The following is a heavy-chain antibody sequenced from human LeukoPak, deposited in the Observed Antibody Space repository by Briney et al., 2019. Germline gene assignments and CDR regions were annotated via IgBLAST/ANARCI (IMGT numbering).Heavy chain of an antibody. Sequence: ASVKVSCKASGYTFTGYYMHWVRQAPGQGLEWMGWINPNSGGTNYAQKFQGRVTMTRDTSISTAYMELSRLRSDDTAVYYCATDTQLSRYDYYYYYMDVWGKGTTVTISS. CDR2: INPNSGGT. CDR3: ATDTQLSRYDYYYYYMDV. V-gene: IGHV1-2*02. CDR1: GYTFTGYY. J-gene: IGHJ6*03. D-gene: IGHD5-18*01.